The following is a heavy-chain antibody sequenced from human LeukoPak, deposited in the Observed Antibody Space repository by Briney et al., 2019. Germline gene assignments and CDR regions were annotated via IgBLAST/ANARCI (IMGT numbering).Heavy chain of an antibody. CDR1: GVSISSYY. V-gene: IGHV4-59*01. CDR3: ARASGSQHDY. Sequence: SETLSLTCTVSGVSISSYYWSWIRQPPGKGLEWIGYIYYSGSTNYNPSLKSRVTISVDTSKNQFSLKLSSVTAADTAVYYCARASGSQHDYWGQGTLVTVSS. D-gene: IGHD1-26*01. J-gene: IGHJ4*02. CDR2: IYYSGST.